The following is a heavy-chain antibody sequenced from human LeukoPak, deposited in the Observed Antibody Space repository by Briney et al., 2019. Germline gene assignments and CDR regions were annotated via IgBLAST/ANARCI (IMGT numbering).Heavy chain of an antibody. CDR1: GDSVSSNSAA. Sequence: SQTLSLTCAISGDSVSSNSAAWNWIRRSPSRGLEWLGRTYYRSKWYNDYAVSVKSRITINPDTSKNQFSLQLNSVTPEDTAVYYCARGHEDIVVVPAAIYYFDYWGQGTLVTVYS. J-gene: IGHJ4*02. D-gene: IGHD2-2*02. CDR2: TYYRSKWYN. CDR3: ARGHEDIVVVPAAIYYFDY. V-gene: IGHV6-1*01.